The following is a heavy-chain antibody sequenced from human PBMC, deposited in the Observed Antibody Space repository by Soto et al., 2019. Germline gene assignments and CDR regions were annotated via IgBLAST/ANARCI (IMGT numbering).Heavy chain of an antibody. CDR3: AREGINDILTAPVGMDV. J-gene: IGHJ6*02. D-gene: IGHD3-9*01. V-gene: IGHV1-3*01. CDR1: GYTFTSYA. CDR2: INAGNGNT. Sequence: GASVKVSCKASGYTFTSYAMHWVRQAPGQRLEWMGWINAGNGNTKYSQKFQGRVTITRDTSASTAYMELSSLRSEDTAVYYCAREGINDILTAPVGMDVWGQGTKVTVSS.